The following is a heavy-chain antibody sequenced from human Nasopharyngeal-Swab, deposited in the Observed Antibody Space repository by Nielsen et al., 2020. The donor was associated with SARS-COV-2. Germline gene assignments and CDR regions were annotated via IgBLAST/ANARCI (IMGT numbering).Heavy chain of an antibody. CDR1: GFIFSNYW. D-gene: IGHD4-11*01. Sequence: LSLTCAASGFIFSNYWMSWVRQTPGKGLEWVANINEGGSETDYVDSVKGRFTVTRDSAKNSVYLQMNSLRAEDTAIYYCAITSVDYWGLGTLVTVSS. CDR2: INEGGSET. J-gene: IGHJ4*02. CDR3: AITSVDY. V-gene: IGHV3-7*03.